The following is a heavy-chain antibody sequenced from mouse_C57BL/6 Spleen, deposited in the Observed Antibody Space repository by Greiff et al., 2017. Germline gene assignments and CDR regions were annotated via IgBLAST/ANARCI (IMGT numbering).Heavy chain of an antibody. CDR1: GYTFTSYW. CDR2: IDPSDSET. D-gene: IGHD2-1*01. J-gene: IGHJ4*01. V-gene: IGHV1-52*01. CDR3: ARFPYGNYAMDY. Sequence: VQLQQPGAELVRPGSSVKLSCKASGYTFTSYWMHWVKQRPIQGLEWIGNIDPSDSETHYNQKFKDKATLTVDKSSSTAYMQLSSLTSEDSAVYYCARFPYGNYAMDYWGQGTSVTVSS.